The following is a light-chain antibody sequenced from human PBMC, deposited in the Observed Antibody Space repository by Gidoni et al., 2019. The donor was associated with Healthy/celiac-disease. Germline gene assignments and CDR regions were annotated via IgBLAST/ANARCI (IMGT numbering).Light chain of an antibody. Sequence: QSVLPQPPSASGTPGQRVTISCSGSSSNIGSNTVNWYQQPPGTAPKLLIYSNNQRPSGVPDRFSGSKSGTSASLAISGLQSEDEADYYCAAWDDSLNGRRVFGGGTKLTVL. CDR3: AAWDDSLNGRRV. CDR2: SNN. CDR1: SSNIGSNT. J-gene: IGLJ3*02. V-gene: IGLV1-44*01.